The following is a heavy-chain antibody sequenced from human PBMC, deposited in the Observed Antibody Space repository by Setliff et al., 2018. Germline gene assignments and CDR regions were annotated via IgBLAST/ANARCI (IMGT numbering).Heavy chain of an antibody. J-gene: IGHJ6*03. V-gene: IGHV1-2*02. D-gene: IGHD3-10*01. Sequence: WASVKVSCKASGYTFTGYYMHWVRQAPGQGLEWMGWINPNSGGTNYAQKFQGRVTMTRDTSISTAYMELSRLRSDDTAVYYCARRGQVTMVRGVTAPASYYYYYMDVRGKGTTVTVSS. CDR1: GYTFTGYY. CDR2: INPNSGGT. CDR3: ARRGQVTMVRGVTAPASYYYYYMDV.